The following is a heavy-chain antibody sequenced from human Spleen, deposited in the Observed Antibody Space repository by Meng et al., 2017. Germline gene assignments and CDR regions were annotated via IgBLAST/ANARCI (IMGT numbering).Heavy chain of an antibody. J-gene: IGHJ3*02. Sequence: QGQLVQSWAGVKKPGSSVKVSCKASGGTFSSDAISWVRQAPGQGLEWMGGIIPMFGTANYAQKFQGRVTITADKSTSIAYMELSSLRSEDTAVYYCARAVGINIVATFDIWGQGTMVTVSS. CDR1: GGTFSSDA. D-gene: IGHD5-12*01. CDR2: IIPMFGTA. CDR3: ARAVGINIVATFDI. V-gene: IGHV1-69*06.